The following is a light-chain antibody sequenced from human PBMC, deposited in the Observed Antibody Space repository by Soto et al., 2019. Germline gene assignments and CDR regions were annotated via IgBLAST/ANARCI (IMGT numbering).Light chain of an antibody. CDR3: QQRDNWPPS. CDR1: QSVNSY. Sequence: EVLLTQSPATLSLSPGERATLSCRASQSVNSYLTWYQHKPGQAPRLLISDASNRATGIPARFSGSGSGTDFTLTSSSLEPEDFAVYYCQQRDNWPPSFGPGTTVDI. CDR2: DAS. V-gene: IGKV3-11*01. J-gene: IGKJ3*01.